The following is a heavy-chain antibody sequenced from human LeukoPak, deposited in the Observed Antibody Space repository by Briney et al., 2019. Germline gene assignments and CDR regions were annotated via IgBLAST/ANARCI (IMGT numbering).Heavy chain of an antibody. CDR2: IIPIFGTA. Sequence: SVKVSCKASGGTFSSYAISWVRQAPGQGPEWMGRIIPIFGTANYAQKFQGRVTITTDESTSTAYMELSSLRSEDTAVYYCASGPLYGGYDDWCQGTLVTVSS. CDR3: ASGPLYGGYDD. J-gene: IGHJ4*02. D-gene: IGHD5-12*01. V-gene: IGHV1-69*05. CDR1: GGTFSSYA.